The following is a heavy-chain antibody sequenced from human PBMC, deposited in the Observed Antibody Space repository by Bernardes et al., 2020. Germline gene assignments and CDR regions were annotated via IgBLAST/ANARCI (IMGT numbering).Heavy chain of an antibody. CDR3: AKDTAHGDYVLDY. Sequence: GGSLRLSCAASGFTVSSNYMSWVRQAPGKGLEWVSVIYAGDRTYYADSVKGRFTISRDNSKNTLYLQMNSLRTEDTALYYCAKDTAHGDYVLDYWGQGTLVTVSS. CDR1: GFTVSSNY. CDR2: IYAGDRT. D-gene: IGHD4-17*01. V-gene: IGHV3-53*05. J-gene: IGHJ4*02.